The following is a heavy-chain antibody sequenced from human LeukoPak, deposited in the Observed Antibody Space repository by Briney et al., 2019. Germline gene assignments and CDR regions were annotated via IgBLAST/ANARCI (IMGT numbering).Heavy chain of an antibody. J-gene: IGHJ3*02. CDR3: ARDLIFKYSSSSYAFDI. CDR1: GFTVSSNY. D-gene: IGHD6-6*01. Sequence: GGSLRLSCAASGFTVSSNYMSWVRQAPGKGLEWVSVIYSGGSTYYADSVKGRFTISRDNTKNTLYLQMNSLRAEDTAVYYCARDLIFKYSSSSYAFDIWGQGTMVTVSS. V-gene: IGHV3-66*01. CDR2: IYSGGST.